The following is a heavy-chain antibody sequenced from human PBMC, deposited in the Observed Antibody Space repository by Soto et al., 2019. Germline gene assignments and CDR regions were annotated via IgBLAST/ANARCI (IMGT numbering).Heavy chain of an antibody. CDR3: ARYAAEVTTFFDH. J-gene: IGHJ4*02. CDR2: ISSSRSYI. CDR1: GFTFSSYS. D-gene: IGHD4-17*01. Sequence: NPGGSLRLSCAASGFTFSSYSMNWVRQAPGKGLEWVSSISSSRSYIYYADSVKGRFTISRDNAKKSLYLEMHSLRAEDTAVYYCARYAAEVTTFFDHWGQGTLVTVSS. V-gene: IGHV3-21*01.